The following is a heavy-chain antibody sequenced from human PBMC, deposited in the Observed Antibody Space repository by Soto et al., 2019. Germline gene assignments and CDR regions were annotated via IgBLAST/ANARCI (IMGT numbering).Heavy chain of an antibody. Sequence: PGGSLRLSCAASGLTMSSYPMTWVRQAPGKGLQWVSSINVGGSTTYYADSVRGRFNISRDNSKNILYLQLNSLRTEDTAVYYCAKDGIRGIHIETWGKGTLVTVS. CDR1: GLTMSSYP. J-gene: IGHJ5*02. V-gene: IGHV3-23*01. D-gene: IGHD3-3*02. CDR2: INVGGSTT. CDR3: AKDGIRGIHIET.